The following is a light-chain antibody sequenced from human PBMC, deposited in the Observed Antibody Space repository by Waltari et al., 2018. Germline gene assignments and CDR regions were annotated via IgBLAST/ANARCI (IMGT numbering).Light chain of an antibody. CDR2: DGG. CDR3: SSYTSTWV. J-gene: IGLJ3*02. Sequence: QSALTQSASVSGSPGQSITLPCTGTSRDFAVFNSVSWYQQHPGKAPQLMIYDGGKRPSGVSNRFSGAKSGNTASLTISGLQAEDEADYYCSSYTSTWVFGGGTKLTVL. V-gene: IGLV2-14*01. CDR1: SRDFAVFNS.